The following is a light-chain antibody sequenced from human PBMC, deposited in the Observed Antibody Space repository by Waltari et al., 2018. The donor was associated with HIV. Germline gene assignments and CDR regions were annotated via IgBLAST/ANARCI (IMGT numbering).Light chain of an antibody. CDR2: EVT. V-gene: IGLV2-23*02. J-gene: IGLJ1*01. CDR3: YSYAGREGLLHV. Sequence: QSALTQPASVSGSPGQSLTISCTGTNSHVGTYNLFSWYQQHPGKAPQLMIYEVTKRPSGVSSRFSGPKTGNTASLTISGLQPEDEADYYCYSYAGREGLLHVFGTGTKVTVL. CDR1: NSHVGTYNL.